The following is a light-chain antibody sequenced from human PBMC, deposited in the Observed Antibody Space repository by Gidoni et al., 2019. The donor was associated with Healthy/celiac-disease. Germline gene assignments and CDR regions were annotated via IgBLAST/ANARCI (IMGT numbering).Light chain of an antibody. CDR1: QGISSY. J-gene: IGKJ2*01. V-gene: IGKV1-8*01. Sequence: SASTGDRVTITCRASQGISSYLAWYQQKPGKAPKLLIYAASTLQSGVPSRFSGSGSGTDFTLTISCLQSEDFATYYCQQYYSYPPYTFSQGTKLEIK. CDR2: AAS. CDR3: QQYYSYPPYT.